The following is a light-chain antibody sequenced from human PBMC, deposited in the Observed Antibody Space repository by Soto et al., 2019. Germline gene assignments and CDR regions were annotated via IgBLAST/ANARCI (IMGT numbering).Light chain of an antibody. Sequence: QSVLTQPPSASGTPGQRVTISCSGSRYNIGSNTVNWYQQVPGTAPRLLIHRDHQRPSGVPDRFSGSKSGTSASLAISGLQSEDEADYYCGSWDSSLSAYVFGTGTKVTVL. J-gene: IGLJ1*01. CDR2: RDH. CDR3: GSWDSSLSAYV. CDR1: RYNIGSNT. V-gene: IGLV1-44*01.